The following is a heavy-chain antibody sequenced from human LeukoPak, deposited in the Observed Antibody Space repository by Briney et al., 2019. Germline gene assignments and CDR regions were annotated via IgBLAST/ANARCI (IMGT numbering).Heavy chain of an antibody. CDR1: GGSISSYY. J-gene: IGHJ6*03. CDR3: ARDGYRVTGYYYYMDV. Sequence: PSETLSLTCIVSGGSISSYYWSWIRQPPGKGLEWIGYIYYSGSTNYNPSLKSRVTISVDTSKKQFSLKLSSATAADTAVYYCARDGYRVTGYYYYMDVWGKGTTVTVSS. D-gene: IGHD5-12*01. V-gene: IGHV4-59*01. CDR2: IYYSGST.